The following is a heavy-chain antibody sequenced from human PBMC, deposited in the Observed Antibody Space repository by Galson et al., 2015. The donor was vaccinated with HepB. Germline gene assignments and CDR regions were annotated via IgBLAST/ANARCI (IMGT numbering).Heavy chain of an antibody. D-gene: IGHD3-3*01. J-gene: IGHJ4*02. CDR3: ARGTQLRFLEWTKTSFDY. CDR2: IIPIFGTA. CDR1: GGTFSSYA. Sequence: SVKVSCKASGGTFSSYAISWVRQAPGQGLEWMGGIIPIFGTANYAQKFQGRVTITADESTSTAYMELSSLRSEDTAVYYCARGTQLRFLEWTKTSFDYWGQGTLVTVSS. V-gene: IGHV1-69*13.